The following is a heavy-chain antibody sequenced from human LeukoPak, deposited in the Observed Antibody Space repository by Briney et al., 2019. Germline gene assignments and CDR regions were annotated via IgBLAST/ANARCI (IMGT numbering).Heavy chain of an antibody. CDR2: IYYSGST. V-gene: IGHV4-39*01. Sequence: PSQTLSLTCTVAGGSISSSSYYSGWIRQPPGKGLEWIGSIYYSGSTYYNPSLKSRVTISVDTSKNQFSLKLSSVTAADTAVYYYARHLPDADAFDIWGQGTMVTVSS. D-gene: IGHD1-14*01. CDR3: ARHLPDADAFDI. CDR1: GGSISSSSYY. J-gene: IGHJ3*02.